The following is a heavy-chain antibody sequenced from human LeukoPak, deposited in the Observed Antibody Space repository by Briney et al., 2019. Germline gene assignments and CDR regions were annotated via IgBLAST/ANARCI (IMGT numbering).Heavy chain of an antibody. Sequence: SGESLKISCKGSGYIFTSYWIGWVRQMPGEGLEWMGIIYPGDSDTRYSPSFQGQVTISADKSISTAYLQWSSLKASDTAMYYCARRSDLSSSWFFDYWGQGTLVTASS. CDR1: GYIFTSYW. CDR3: ARRSDLSSSWFFDY. V-gene: IGHV5-51*01. CDR2: IYPGDSDT. J-gene: IGHJ4*02. D-gene: IGHD6-13*01.